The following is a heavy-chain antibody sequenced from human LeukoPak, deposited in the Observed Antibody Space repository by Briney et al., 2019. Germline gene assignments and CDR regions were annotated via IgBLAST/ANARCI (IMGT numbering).Heavy chain of an antibody. J-gene: IGHJ4*02. D-gene: IGHD2-8*01. Sequence: GRSLRLSCAASGFTFSNAWMSWVRQAPGKGLEWVGRIKSKTDGGITDYAAPVKGRFTISRDDSKNTLYLQMNSLKTEDTAVYYCTTDIVLMVYAIRCGYWGQGTLVTVSS. CDR2: IKSKTDGGIT. CDR1: GFTFSNAW. CDR3: TTDIVLMVYAIRCGY. V-gene: IGHV3-15*01.